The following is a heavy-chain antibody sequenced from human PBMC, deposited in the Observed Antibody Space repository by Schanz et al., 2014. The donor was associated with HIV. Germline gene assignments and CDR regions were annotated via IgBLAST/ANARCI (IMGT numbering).Heavy chain of an antibody. J-gene: IGHJ6*02. CDR1: GFTFSSYA. Sequence: QVQLVESGGGVVQPGRSLRLSCAASGFTFSSYAMHWVRQAPGKGLEWVAVISFDGSKKYYSDSVMGRFTISRDNSKNTLLLQINSLIAEDTAVVYCSNSTYFPSSRSYDCYYGMDVWGQGTTVTVSS. CDR2: ISFDGSKK. V-gene: IGHV3-30*04. CDR3: SNSTYFPSSRSYDCYYGMDV. D-gene: IGHD2-2*01.